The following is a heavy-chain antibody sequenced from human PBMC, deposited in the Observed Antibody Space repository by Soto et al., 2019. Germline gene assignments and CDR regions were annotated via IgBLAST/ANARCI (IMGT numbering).Heavy chain of an antibody. CDR1: GGSFSGYY. J-gene: IGHJ6*02. D-gene: IGHD6-13*01. CDR2: INHSGST. Sequence: SETLSLTCAVYGGSFSGYYWSWIRQPPGKGLEWIGEINHSGSTNYNPSLKSRVTISVDTSKNQFSLKLSSVTAADTAVYYCARGPGSSWFEDYYYYGMDVWGQGTTVTVSS. V-gene: IGHV4-34*01. CDR3: ARGPGSSWFEDYYYYGMDV.